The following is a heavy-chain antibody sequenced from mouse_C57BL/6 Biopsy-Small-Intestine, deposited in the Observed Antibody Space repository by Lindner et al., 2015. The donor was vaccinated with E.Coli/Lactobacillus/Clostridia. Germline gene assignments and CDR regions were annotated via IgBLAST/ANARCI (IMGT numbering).Heavy chain of an antibody. CDR1: GYTFTDYN. CDR2: INPNNGGT. V-gene: IGHV1-22*01. CDR3: ARSFYYSNYFDY. D-gene: IGHD2-5*01. Sequence: VQLQESGPELVKPGASVKMSCKASGYTFTDYNMHWVKQSHGKSLEWIGYINPNNGGTSYNQKFKGKATLTVNKPSSTAYMELRSLTSEDSAVYYCARSFYYSNYFDYWGQGTTLTVSS. J-gene: IGHJ2*01.